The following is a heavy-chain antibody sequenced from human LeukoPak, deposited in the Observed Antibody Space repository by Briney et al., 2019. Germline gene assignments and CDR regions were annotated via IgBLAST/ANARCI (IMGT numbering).Heavy chain of an antibody. CDR2: IYYSGST. CDR1: GGSISSSSYY. CDR3: ARDSQPSYYDFWSGYYFYYMDV. J-gene: IGHJ6*03. Sequence: SETLSLTCTVSGGSISSSSYYWGWTRQPPGKGLEWIGSIYYSGSTYYNPSLKSRVTISVDTSKNQFSLKLSSVTAADTAVYYCARDSQPSYYDFWSGYYFYYMDVWGKGTTVTVSS. V-gene: IGHV4-39*02. D-gene: IGHD3-3*01.